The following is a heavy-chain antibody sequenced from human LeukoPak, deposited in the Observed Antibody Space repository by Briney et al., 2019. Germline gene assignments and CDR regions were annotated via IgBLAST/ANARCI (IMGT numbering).Heavy chain of an antibody. D-gene: IGHD3-3*01. CDR1: GFTFNTYI. J-gene: IGHJ4*02. Sequence: GGSLRLSCAASGFTFNTYIMNWVRQAPGKGLEWVSYIRNSTNAIYYADSVRGRFTISRDNAKNSLYLQMNNLRAEDTAVYYCAKDRVPTIFGVVASFDYWGQGTLVTVSS. V-gene: IGHV3-48*04. CDR3: AKDRVPTIFGVVASFDY. CDR2: IRNSTNAI.